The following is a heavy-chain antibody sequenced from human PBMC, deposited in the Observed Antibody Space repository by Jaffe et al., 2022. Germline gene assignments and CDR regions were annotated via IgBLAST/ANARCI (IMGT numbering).Heavy chain of an antibody. CDR1: GFTFSSYS. Sequence: EVQLVESGGGLVQPGGSLRLSCAASGFTFSSYSMNWVRQAPGKGLEWVSYISSSSSTIYYADSVKGRFTISRDNAKNSLYLQMNSLRAEDTAVYYCARVGAYDYYDFWSGYPAGFDYWGQGTLVTVSS. D-gene: IGHD3-3*01. V-gene: IGHV3-48*01. CDR3: ARVGAYDYYDFWSGYPAGFDY. J-gene: IGHJ4*02. CDR2: ISSSSSTI.